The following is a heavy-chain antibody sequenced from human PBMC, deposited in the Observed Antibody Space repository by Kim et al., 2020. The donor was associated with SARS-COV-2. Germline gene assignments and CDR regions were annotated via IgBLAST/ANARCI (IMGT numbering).Heavy chain of an antibody. CDR2: IKQDGSEK. Sequence: GGSLRLSCAASGFTFSSYWMSWVRQAPGKGLEWVANIKQDGSEKYYVDCVKGRFTISRDNAKNSLYLQMNSLRAEDTAVYYCARSGVAAAGSRTYYYYGMDVWGQGTTVTVSS. J-gene: IGHJ6*02. D-gene: IGHD6-13*01. V-gene: IGHV3-7*03. CDR1: GFTFSSYW. CDR3: ARSGVAAAGSRTYYYYGMDV.